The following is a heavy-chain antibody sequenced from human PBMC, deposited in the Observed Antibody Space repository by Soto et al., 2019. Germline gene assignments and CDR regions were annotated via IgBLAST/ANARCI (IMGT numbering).Heavy chain of an antibody. Sequence: SETLSLTCTVSGGSISSYYWSWIRQPPGKGLEWIGYIYYSGSTNYNPSLKSRVTISVDTSKNQFSLRLSSVTAADTAVYYCALRRPGDYFDYWGQGTLGTVSA. V-gene: IGHV4-59*01. J-gene: IGHJ4*01. CDR3: ALRRPGDYFDY. CDR2: IYYSGST. D-gene: IGHD3-3*01. CDR1: GGSISSYY.